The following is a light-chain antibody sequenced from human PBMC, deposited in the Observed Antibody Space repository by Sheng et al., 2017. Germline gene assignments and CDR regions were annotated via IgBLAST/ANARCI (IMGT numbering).Light chain of an antibody. CDR3: QQSYITPPYT. V-gene: IGKV1-39*01. CDR2: AAS. Sequence: DIQMTQSPSSLSASVGDRVTIACRASQHLNNFLAWYQQKPGKAPKLLVYAASSLHSGVPSRFSGSASGTTFTLTISSLQPEDFATYYCQQSYITPPYTFGQGTKLEIK. CDR1: QHLNNF. J-gene: IGKJ2*01.